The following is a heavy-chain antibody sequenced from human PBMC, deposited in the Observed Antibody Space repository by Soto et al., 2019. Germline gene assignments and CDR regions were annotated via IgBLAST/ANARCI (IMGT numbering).Heavy chain of an antibody. CDR1: GYTFTSYG. CDR2: ISPYSGHT. Sequence: QGQLVQSGGEVTKPGASVKVSCNASGYTFTSYGISWVRQAPGQGLEWMGWISPYSGHTKDAQRGQGRVTLTTETSTGIAYMELSRLASVDTAVYYCARDRCPPVKCYTYDLEVWGHGT. D-gene: IGHD2-15*01. CDR3: ARDRCPPVKCYTYDLEV. J-gene: IGHJ3*01. V-gene: IGHV1-18*04.